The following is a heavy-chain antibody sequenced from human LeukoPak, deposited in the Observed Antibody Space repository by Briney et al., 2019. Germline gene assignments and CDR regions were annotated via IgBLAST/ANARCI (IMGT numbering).Heavy chain of an antibody. J-gene: IGHJ5*02. D-gene: IGHD3-10*01. CDR3: AKEGTPHVSTWYDL. Sequence: GGSLRLYCAASGVTLSPYGVRWVRQAPGQGLEWVAVISYEGGTQHYADSVKGRFIISRDNPRNTLYLQMNILRTEDTAVYYCAKEGTPHVSTWYDLWGQGTQVIVSS. CDR2: ISYEGGTQ. CDR1: GVTLSPYG. V-gene: IGHV3-30*18.